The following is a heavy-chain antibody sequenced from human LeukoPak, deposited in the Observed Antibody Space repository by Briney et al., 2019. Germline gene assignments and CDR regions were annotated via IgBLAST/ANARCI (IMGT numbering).Heavy chain of an antibody. D-gene: IGHD5-18*01. J-gene: IGHJ4*02. CDR1: GYSISSGYY. Sequence: SGTLSLTCTVSGYSISSGYYWGWIRQPPGKGLEWIGSIYHSGSTYYNPSLKSRVTISVDTSKNQFSLKLSSVTAADTAVYYCARVVNRTAMEDYWGQGTLVTVSS. CDR3: ARVVNRTAMEDY. V-gene: IGHV4-38-2*02. CDR2: IYHSGST.